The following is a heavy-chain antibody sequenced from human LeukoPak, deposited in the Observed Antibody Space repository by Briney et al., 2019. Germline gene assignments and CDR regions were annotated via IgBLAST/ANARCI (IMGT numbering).Heavy chain of an antibody. CDR3: ARHVEGDYVRGDAFDV. V-gene: IGHV4-34*01. CDR1: GGSFSGYY. CDR2: INHSGST. Sequence: SETLSLTCAVYGGSFSGYYWSWIRQPPGKGLEWIGEINHSGSTNYNPSLKSRVAISVDTSKNQFSLRLSSVTAADTAVYFCARHVEGDYVRGDAFDVWGQGTKVTVSS. D-gene: IGHD4-17*01. J-gene: IGHJ3*01.